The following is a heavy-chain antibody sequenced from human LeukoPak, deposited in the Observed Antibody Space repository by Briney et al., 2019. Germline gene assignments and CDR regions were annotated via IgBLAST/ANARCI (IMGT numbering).Heavy chain of an antibody. CDR3: ARGHSDFPVNYYFDL. V-gene: IGHV3-74*01. CDR1: GFTFSSYS. CDR2: IKCDGSST. J-gene: IGHJ2*01. Sequence: GGSLRLSCAASGFTFSSYSMNWVRQAPGKGLVWVSRIKCDGSSTSYADSVKGRFTISRDNAKNTLYLQMNSLRVEDTAVYYCARGHSDFPVNYYFDLWGRGTLLTVSS. D-gene: IGHD4-11*01.